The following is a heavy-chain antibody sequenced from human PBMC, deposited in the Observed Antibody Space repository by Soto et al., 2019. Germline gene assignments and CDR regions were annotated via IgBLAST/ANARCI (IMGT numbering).Heavy chain of an antibody. Sequence: SETLSLTCTVSAGSITNYYWNWIRQPPEKGLEWIGFIHHTGNSMSNPSLRSRLTMSVDTTEGQISLNLRAVTAADTAVYYWARAPRGNYGYPSYFAYWGQGTLVT. CDR2: IHHTGNS. V-gene: IGHV4-59*01. D-gene: IGHD3-10*01. CDR3: ARAPRGNYGYPSYFAY. CDR1: AGSITNYY. J-gene: IGHJ4*02.